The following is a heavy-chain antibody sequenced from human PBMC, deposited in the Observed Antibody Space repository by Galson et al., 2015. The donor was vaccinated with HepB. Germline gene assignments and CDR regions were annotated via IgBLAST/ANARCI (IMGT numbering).Heavy chain of an antibody. D-gene: IGHD2-2*01. V-gene: IGHV1-2*02. J-gene: IGHJ3*02. CDR1: GYTFTGYY. CDR3: AREHYLADIVVVPAAPVAFDI. CDR2: INPNSGGT. Sequence: SVKVSCKASGYTFTGYYMHWVRQAPGQGLEWMGWINPNSGGTNYAQKFQGRVTMTRDTSISTAYMELSRLRSDDTAVYYCAREHYLADIVVVPAAPVAFDIWGQGTMVTVSS.